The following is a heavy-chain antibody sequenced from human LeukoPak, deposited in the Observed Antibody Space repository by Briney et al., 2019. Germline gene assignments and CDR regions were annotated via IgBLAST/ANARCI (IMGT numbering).Heavy chain of an antibody. V-gene: IGHV5-51*01. CDR2: IYPGDSDT. D-gene: IGHD5-18*01. CDR1: GYSFTSYW. Sequence: RESLKISCKGSGYSFTSYWIGWVRQMGGKGREWLGIIYPGDSDTRYSPSFQVQVTISADKSISTAYLQWSSLKASDTAMYYCARHGYSYGIYYMDVWGKGTTVTVSS. J-gene: IGHJ6*03. CDR3: ARHGYSYGIYYMDV.